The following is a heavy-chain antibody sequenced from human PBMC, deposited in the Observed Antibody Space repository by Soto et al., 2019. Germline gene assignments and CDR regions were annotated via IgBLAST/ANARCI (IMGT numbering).Heavy chain of an antibody. J-gene: IGHJ4*02. CDR2: ISGSGGST. Sequence: GGSLRLSCAASGFTFSSYAMSWVRQAPGKGLEWVSAISGSGGSTYYADSVKGRFTISRDNSKNTLYLQMNSLRAEDTAVYYCAKEPNWYSSRSYYFDYWGQATLVTVSS. CDR3: AKEPNWYSSRSYYFDY. CDR1: GFTFSSYA. D-gene: IGHD6-19*01. V-gene: IGHV3-23*01.